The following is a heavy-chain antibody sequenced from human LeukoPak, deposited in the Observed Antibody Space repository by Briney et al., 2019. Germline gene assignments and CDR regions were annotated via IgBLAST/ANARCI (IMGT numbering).Heavy chain of an antibody. D-gene: IGHD3-22*01. J-gene: IGHJ4*02. Sequence: PSETLSLTCTVSGGSISSYYWSWIRQPPGKGLEWIGYIYYSGSTNYNPSLKSRVTISVDTSKNQFSLKLSSVTAADTAVYYCARGAAYYYDSSGYYGGFFDYWGQGTLVTVSS. V-gene: IGHV4-59*01. CDR1: GGSISSYY. CDR3: ARGAAYYYDSSGYYGGFFDY. CDR2: IYYSGST.